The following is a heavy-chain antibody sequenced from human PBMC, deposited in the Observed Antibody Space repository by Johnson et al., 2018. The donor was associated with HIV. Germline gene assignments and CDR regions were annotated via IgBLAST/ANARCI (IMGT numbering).Heavy chain of an antibody. CDR2: ISYDGRNK. CDR1: GFTFSSYG. J-gene: IGHJ3*02. Sequence: QVQLVESGGGVVQPGRSLRLSCAASGFTFSSYGMHWVRQAPGTGLEWVAVISYDGRNKYYADSVKGRFTISSDNSKNTLYLQMNSLRAEDTAVYYCAKRSYYYDSSGPPADAFDIWGQGTMVTVSS. D-gene: IGHD3-22*01. CDR3: AKRSYYYDSSGPPADAFDI. V-gene: IGHV3-30*18.